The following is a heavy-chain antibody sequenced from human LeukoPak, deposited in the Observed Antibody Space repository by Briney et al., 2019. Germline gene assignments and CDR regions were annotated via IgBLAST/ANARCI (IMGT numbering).Heavy chain of an antibody. D-gene: IGHD4-17*01. Sequence: GGSLRLSCAASGFTFSSYEMNWVRQAPGKGLEWVSYISSSGSTKYYADSVKGRFTISRDNAKNSLYLQMNSLRAEDTAVYYCAREYGDARLRYFDYWGQGTLVTVSS. J-gene: IGHJ4*02. CDR3: AREYGDARLRYFDY. CDR2: ISSSGSTK. CDR1: GFTFSSYE. V-gene: IGHV3-48*03.